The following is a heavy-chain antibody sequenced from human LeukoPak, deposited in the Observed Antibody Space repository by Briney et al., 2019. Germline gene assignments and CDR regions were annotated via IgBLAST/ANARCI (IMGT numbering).Heavy chain of an antibody. V-gene: IGHV3-11*06. Sequence: GGSLRLSCAASGFTFSDYYMSWIRQAPGKGLEWVSYISSSSSYTNYADSVKGRFTISRDNAKNSLYLQMNSLRAEDTAVYYCAREFFYGSGSYYEYWGQGTLVTVSS. CDR3: AREFFYGSGSYYEY. CDR2: ISSSSSYT. CDR1: GFTFSDYY. D-gene: IGHD3-10*01. J-gene: IGHJ4*02.